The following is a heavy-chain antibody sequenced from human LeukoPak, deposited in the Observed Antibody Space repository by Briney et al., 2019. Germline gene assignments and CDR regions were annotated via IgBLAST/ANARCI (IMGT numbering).Heavy chain of an antibody. CDR1: GFAFSTNG. CDR2: IKQDGSET. J-gene: IGHJ4*02. CDR3: ARDEGGAHIYF. V-gene: IGHV3-7*01. D-gene: IGHD1-26*01. Sequence: GGSLRLSCAASGFAFSTNGMSWVRQAPGKGLEWVANIKQDGSETFYADSVKGRFAISRDNAKNSLYLEMDSLRAEDTALYYCARDEGGAHIYFWGQGTLVTVSS.